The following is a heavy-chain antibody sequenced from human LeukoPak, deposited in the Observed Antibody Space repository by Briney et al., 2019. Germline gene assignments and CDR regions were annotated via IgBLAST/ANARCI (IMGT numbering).Heavy chain of an antibody. D-gene: IGHD1-7*01. CDR1: GFTFSSYA. J-gene: IGHJ4*02. CDR3: AKDEAITGTTYDY. V-gene: IGHV3-23*01. CDR2: ISGSGGST. Sequence: GGSLRLSCAASGFTFSSYAMSWVRQAPGKGLEWDSAISGSGGSTYYADSVKGRFTISRDNSKNTLYLQMNSLRAEDTAVYYCAKDEAITGTTYDYWGQGTLVTVSS.